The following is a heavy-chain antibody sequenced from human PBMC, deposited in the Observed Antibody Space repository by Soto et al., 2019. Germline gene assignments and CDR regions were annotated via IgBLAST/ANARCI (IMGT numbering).Heavy chain of an antibody. J-gene: IGHJ1*01. D-gene: IGHD2-2*01. Sequence: GGSLRLSCAASGFTFSTYAMYWVRQAPGKGLEWVAVISYDVSNKYYAGSVKGRFTISRDNAKNTLYLQMSSLTVEDTAVYYCSTLVVPGDPLTYWGLGTLVTVSS. CDR3: STLVVPGDPLTY. V-gene: IGHV3-30*03. CDR1: GFTFSTYA. CDR2: ISYDVSNK.